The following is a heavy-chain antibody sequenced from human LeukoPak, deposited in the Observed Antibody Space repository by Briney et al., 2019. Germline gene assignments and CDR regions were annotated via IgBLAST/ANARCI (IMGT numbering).Heavy chain of an antibody. D-gene: IGHD5-12*01. CDR2: ISAYNGNT. CDR3: ARAATAGLVLYYYYGMDV. CDR1: GYTFTSYG. V-gene: IGHV1-18*01. J-gene: IGHJ6*02. Sequence: ASVKVSCKASGYTFTSYGISWVRQAPGQGLEWMGWISAYNGNTNYAQKLKGRVTMTTDTSTSTAYMELRSLRSDDTAVYYCARAATAGLVLYYYYGMDVWGQGTTVTVSS.